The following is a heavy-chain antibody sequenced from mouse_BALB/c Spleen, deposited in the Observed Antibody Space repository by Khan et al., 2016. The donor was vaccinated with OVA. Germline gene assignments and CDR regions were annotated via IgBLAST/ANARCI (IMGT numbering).Heavy chain of an antibody. CDR3: ARWGNPRWYFDV. J-gene: IGHJ1*01. CDR2: IGYSGST. CDR1: GDSITSGY. D-gene: IGHD2-1*01. Sequence: EVQLQESGPSLVKPSQTLSLTCSVTGDSITSGYWNWIRKFPGNKVEYMGYIGYSGSTYYNPSLKSRISITRDTSKNQCYLQLNSVTTEYTATYYCARWGNPRWYFDVWGAGTTVTVSS. V-gene: IGHV3-8*02.